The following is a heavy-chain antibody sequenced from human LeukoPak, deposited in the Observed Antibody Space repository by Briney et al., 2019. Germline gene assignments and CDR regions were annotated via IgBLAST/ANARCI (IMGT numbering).Heavy chain of an antibody. J-gene: IGHJ4*02. CDR2: IYDSGTT. CDR3: ARESIAAAGRWIDY. CDR1: GGSFGNYY. V-gene: IGHV4-59*12. D-gene: IGHD6-13*01. Sequence: SETLSLTCTVSGGSFGNYYWSWIRQPPGKGLEWIGYIYDSGTTNYNPSLKSRVTISVDMSKNQFSLKLSSVTAADTAVYYCARESIAAAGRWIDYWGQGTLVTVSS.